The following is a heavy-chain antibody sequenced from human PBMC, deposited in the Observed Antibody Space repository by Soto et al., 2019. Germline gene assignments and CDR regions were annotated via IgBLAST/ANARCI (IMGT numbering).Heavy chain of an antibody. D-gene: IGHD2-2*01. CDR2: MNPNSGNT. Sequence: QVQLVQSGAEVKKPGASVKVSCKASGYTFTSYDINWVRQATGQGLEWMGWMNPNSGNTGYAQKFQGRVTMTRNTAISTAYMELSSLRSEDTAVYYCARGPQGVLVPAAIFPNWFDPWGQGTLVTVSS. J-gene: IGHJ5*02. CDR1: GYTFTSYD. V-gene: IGHV1-8*01. CDR3: ARGPQGVLVPAAIFPNWFDP.